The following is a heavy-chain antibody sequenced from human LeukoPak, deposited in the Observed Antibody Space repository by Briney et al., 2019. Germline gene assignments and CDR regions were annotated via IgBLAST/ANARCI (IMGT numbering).Heavy chain of an antibody. V-gene: IGHV1-69*05. CDR3: AREMHYDFWSGYPNWFDP. J-gene: IGHJ5*02. Sequence: ASVKVSCKASGGTFSTSAISWVRQAPGQGLEWMGGIIPIFGTANYAQKFQGRVTITTDESTSTAYMELSSLRSEDTAVYYCAREMHYDFWSGYPNWFDPWGQGTLVTVSS. D-gene: IGHD3-3*01. CDR1: GGTFSTSA. CDR2: IIPIFGTA.